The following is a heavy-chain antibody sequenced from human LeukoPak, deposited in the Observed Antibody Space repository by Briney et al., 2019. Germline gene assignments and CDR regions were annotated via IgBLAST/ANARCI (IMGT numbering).Heavy chain of an antibody. CDR3: ARDLGSYSSSWYLRY. V-gene: IGHV1-46*01. CDR2: INPSGGST. J-gene: IGHJ4*02. CDR1: GYTFTSYY. Sequence: ASVKVSCKASGYTFTSYYMHWVRQAPGQGLEWMGIINPSGGSTSYAQKFQGRVTMTRDMSTSTVYMELSSLRSEDTAVYYCARDLGSYSSSWYLRYWGQGTLVTVSS. D-gene: IGHD6-13*01.